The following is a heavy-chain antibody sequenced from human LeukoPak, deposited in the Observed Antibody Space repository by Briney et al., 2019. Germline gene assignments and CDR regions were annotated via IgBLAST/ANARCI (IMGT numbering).Heavy chain of an antibody. Sequence: GGSLRLSCAASGFTFSRDWMDWVRQAPGKGLVWGSRISVAGGITTYADSVQGRFTISRDNAKSTVFRQMNSRRVEDTAVYYCVRRYYEYNVYDRHFDFWGQGILVTVSS. V-gene: IGHV3-74*03. CDR1: GFTFSRDW. J-gene: IGHJ4*02. D-gene: IGHD5/OR15-5a*01. CDR3: VRRYYEYNVYDRHFDF. CDR2: ISVAGGIT.